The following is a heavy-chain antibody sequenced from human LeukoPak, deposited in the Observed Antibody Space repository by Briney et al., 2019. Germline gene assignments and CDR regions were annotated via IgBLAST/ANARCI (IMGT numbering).Heavy chain of an antibody. V-gene: IGHV3-43*01. CDR2: VIWVGTA. CDR3: AKDLTYESSGSVIDN. J-gene: IGHJ4*02. D-gene: IGHD3-22*01. CDR1: AFTFEDFT. Sequence: GGSLRLSCPASAFTFEDFTMHGVGQLPGKTLEGVSLVIWVGTAYYSDSVKGRFTISRDNGESSLYLQMDTLRTEDTAFYYCAKDLTYESSGSVIDNWGLGTLVTVSS.